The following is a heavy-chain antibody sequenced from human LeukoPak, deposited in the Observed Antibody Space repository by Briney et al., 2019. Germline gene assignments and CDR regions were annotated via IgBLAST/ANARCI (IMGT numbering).Heavy chain of an antibody. CDR3: ARGMDNAGG. Sequence: GGSLRLSCLASGFTISSYWMHWVRQAPGKGLEWVANIKPDAGEKYYVDSVKGRFTISRDNAKNSLYLQMNSLRADDTAVYHCARGMDNAGGWGQGTLVTVSS. D-gene: IGHD2-2*03. V-gene: IGHV3-7*03. CDR1: GFTISSYW. CDR2: IKPDAGEK. J-gene: IGHJ4*02.